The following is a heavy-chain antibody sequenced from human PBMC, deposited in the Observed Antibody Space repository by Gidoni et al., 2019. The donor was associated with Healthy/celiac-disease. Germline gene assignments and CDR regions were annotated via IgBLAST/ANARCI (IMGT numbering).Heavy chain of an antibody. V-gene: IGHV1-2*02. CDR3: ARPSVRFLEWSGYYFDY. CDR1: GYTFTGYY. D-gene: IGHD3-3*01. CDR2: INPNSGGT. J-gene: IGHJ4*02. Sequence: QVQLVQSGAEVKKPGASVKVSCKASGYTFTGYYMHWVRQAPGQGLEWMGWINPNSGGTNYAQKFQGRVTMTRDTSISTAYMELSRLRSDDTAVYYCARPSVRFLEWSGYYFDYWGQGTLVTVSS.